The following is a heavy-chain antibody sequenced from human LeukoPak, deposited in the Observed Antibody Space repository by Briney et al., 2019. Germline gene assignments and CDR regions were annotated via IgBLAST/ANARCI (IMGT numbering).Heavy chain of an antibody. J-gene: IGHJ4*02. D-gene: IGHD3-10*01. CDR1: GFTFSNAW. Sequence: GGSLRLSCAVSGFTFSNAWMSWVRQAPGKGLEWVGRIKSKIDGGTTDYAAPVRGRFTISRDESKNTLYLQMSRLKTEDTAVYYCTTVKFGELSSHFDYSGQGTLVTVSS. CDR3: TTVKFGELSSHFDY. CDR2: IKSKIDGGTT. V-gene: IGHV3-15*01.